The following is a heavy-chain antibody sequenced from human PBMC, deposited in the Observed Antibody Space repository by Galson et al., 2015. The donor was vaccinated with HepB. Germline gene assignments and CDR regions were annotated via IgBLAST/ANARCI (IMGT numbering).Heavy chain of an antibody. J-gene: IGHJ3*02. V-gene: IGHV4-61*01. D-gene: IGHD3-22*01. CDR1: GGSVSRGSHY. CDR3: ANYYDSSGYFPGALDI. CDR2: IYYTGST. Sequence: SETLSLTCTVSGGSVSRGSHYWSWIRQPPGRGLEWIGYIYYTGSTNYNTSLKSRVTISADTAKTQFSLKLSSVTAADTAVYYCANYYDSSGYFPGALDIWGQGTMVTVSS.